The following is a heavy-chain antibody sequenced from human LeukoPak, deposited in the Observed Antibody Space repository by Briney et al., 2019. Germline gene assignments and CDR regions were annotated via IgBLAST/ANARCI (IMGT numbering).Heavy chain of an antibody. J-gene: IGHJ6*03. D-gene: IGHD6-19*01. CDR3: AKGSKAVLFTRDYYMDV. Sequence: GGSLRLSCAASGFTVSSNYMNWVRQAPGKVLEWVSVIYSGGSTYYADSVKGRFTISRDNSKNTPYLQMNSLRAEDKALYYCAKGSKAVLFTRDYYMDVWGKGTTVTISS. CDR2: IYSGGST. CDR1: GFTVSSNY. V-gene: IGHV3-66*01.